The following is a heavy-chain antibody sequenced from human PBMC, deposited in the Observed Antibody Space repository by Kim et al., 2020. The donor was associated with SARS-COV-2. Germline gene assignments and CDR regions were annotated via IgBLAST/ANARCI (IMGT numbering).Heavy chain of an antibody. Sequence: GGSLRLSCAASGFTFSSYGMHWVRQAPGKGLGWVAVISYDGSNTYYADSVKGRFTISRDNSKNTLYLQMNSLRAEDTAVYYCAKDLEGRGVIGAFDIWGQGRMVTVSS. CDR1: GFTFSSYG. CDR2: ISYDGSNT. J-gene: IGHJ3*02. V-gene: IGHV3-30*18. CDR3: AKDLEGRGVIGAFDI. D-gene: IGHD3-10*01.